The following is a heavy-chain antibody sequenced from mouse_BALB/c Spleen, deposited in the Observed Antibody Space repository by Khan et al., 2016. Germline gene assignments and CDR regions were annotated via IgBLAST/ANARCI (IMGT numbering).Heavy chain of an antibody. V-gene: IGHV1-66*01. Sequence: QVRLQQSGPELVKPGASVKISCKASGYSFTNYYIHWVKQRPGQKLEWIGWIFPGSNSSTFNEKFKGKATLTADTSSSTAYMQLSSLTSEDSAVXCCARGFGNPAWFAYWGQGTLVTVSA. D-gene: IGHD2-1*01. CDR3: ARGFGNPAWFAY. J-gene: IGHJ3*01. CDR2: IFPGSNSS. CDR1: GYSFTNYY.